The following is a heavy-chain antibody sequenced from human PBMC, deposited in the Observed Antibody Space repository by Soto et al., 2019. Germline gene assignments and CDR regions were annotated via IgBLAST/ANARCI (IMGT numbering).Heavy chain of an antibody. D-gene: IGHD3-22*01. CDR2: ISGSGGST. CDR1: GFTFSSYA. CDR3: AKFITMIVVVIGDAFDI. V-gene: IGHV3-23*01. J-gene: IGHJ3*02. Sequence: EVQLLESGGGLVQPGGSLRLSCAASGFTFSSYAMNWVRQAPGKGLEWVSVISGSGGSTYYADSVKGRFTISRDNYXNXXYLQMNSLRAEDTAVYYCAKFITMIVVVIGDAFDIWGQGTMVTVSS.